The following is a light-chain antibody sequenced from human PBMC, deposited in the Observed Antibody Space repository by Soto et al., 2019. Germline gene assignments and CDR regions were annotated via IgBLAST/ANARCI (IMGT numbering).Light chain of an antibody. CDR1: RSDVGGYNL. Sequence: QSGLTHTASGSGSPGQSITMSCTGSRSDVGGYNLVSWYQQHPGKAPKLLISDDNKRPSGVSDRCSGSKSGNTASLTISGLQAEDEGDYYCSSYAGRITLVFGGGTKLTVL. CDR3: SSYAGRITLV. CDR2: DDN. J-gene: IGLJ2*01. V-gene: IGLV2-23*01.